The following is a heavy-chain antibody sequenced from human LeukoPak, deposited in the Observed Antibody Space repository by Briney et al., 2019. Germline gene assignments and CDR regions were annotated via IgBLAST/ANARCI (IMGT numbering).Heavy chain of an antibody. J-gene: IGHJ4*02. Sequence: GGSLRLSCAASGFTFSDYYMSWIRQAPGKGLEWVSYISSGGSPIYYADSVKGRFTISRDNSKNTLYLQMNSLRAEDTAVYYCAKDLTLARVGYFDYWGQGTLVTVSS. CDR1: GFTFSDYY. V-gene: IGHV3-11*04. D-gene: IGHD4-23*01. CDR3: AKDLTLARVGYFDY. CDR2: ISSGGSPI.